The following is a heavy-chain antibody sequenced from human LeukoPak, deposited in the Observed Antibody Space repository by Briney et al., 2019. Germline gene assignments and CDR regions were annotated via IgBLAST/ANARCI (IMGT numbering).Heavy chain of an antibody. CDR1: GGSISSGGYY. V-gene: IGHV4-31*03. CDR2: IYYSGST. CDR3: ARGGRGSGSYSY. J-gene: IGHJ4*02. Sequence: SETLSLTCTVSGGSISSGGYYWSWIRQHPGKGLEWIGYIYYSGSTYYNPSLKSRVTISVDTSKNQFSLKLSSVTAADTAVYYCARGGRGSGSYSYWGQGTLVTVSS. D-gene: IGHD3-10*01.